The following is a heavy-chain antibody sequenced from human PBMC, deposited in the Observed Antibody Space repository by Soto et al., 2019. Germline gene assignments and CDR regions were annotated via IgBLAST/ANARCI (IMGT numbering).Heavy chain of an antibody. CDR2: IYHYGST. V-gene: IGHV4-4*02. Sequence: SETLSLTCAVSGGSISSSNWWSWVRQPPGKGLEWIGQIYHYGSTNYNPSLKSRVTISVDKSKNQFSLKLSSVTAADTAVYYCASVRGGYYYAMDVWGQGTTVTVSS. D-gene: IGHD3-10*02. J-gene: IGHJ6*02. CDR1: GGSISSSNW. CDR3: ASVRGGYYYAMDV.